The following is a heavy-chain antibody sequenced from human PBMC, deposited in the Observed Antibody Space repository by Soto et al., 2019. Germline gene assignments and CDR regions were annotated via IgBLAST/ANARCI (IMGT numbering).Heavy chain of an antibody. V-gene: IGHV3-11*01. J-gene: IGHJ4*02. CDR3: VRSHTLLTE. Sequence: QVQLVESGGGLVQPGGSLRLSCAASGFTFSDSYMTWIRLAPGKGLEWVSFISNSGGITYYADSVQGRFTISRDNGKKSLYLQLNSLRTEDTDVYYCVRSHTLLTEWGQGTLVTVSS. CDR1: GFTFSDSY. CDR2: ISNSGGIT. D-gene: IGHD3-9*01.